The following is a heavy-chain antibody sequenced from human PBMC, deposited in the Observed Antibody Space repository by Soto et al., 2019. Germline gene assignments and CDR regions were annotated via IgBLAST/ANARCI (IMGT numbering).Heavy chain of an antibody. Sequence: GASVKVSCKASGYTFTSYAMHWVRQAPGQRPEWMGWINAGNGNTKYSQKFQGRVTITRDTSASTAYMELSSLRSEDTAVYYCARSATYYYDSSGYYHIWGQGTMVTISS. CDR3: ARSATYYYDSSGYYHI. CDR2: INAGNGNT. J-gene: IGHJ3*02. CDR1: GYTFTSYA. V-gene: IGHV1-3*01. D-gene: IGHD3-22*01.